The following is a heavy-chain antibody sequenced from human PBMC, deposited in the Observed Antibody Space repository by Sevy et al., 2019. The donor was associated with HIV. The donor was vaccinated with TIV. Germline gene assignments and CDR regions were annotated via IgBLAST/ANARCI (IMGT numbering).Heavy chain of an antibody. D-gene: IGHD3-10*01. Sequence: GGSLRLSCAASGFTFSSYGMHWVRQTPGKGLEWVAVIWYDGSNKYYADSVKGRFTISRDNSKNMLYLQMNSPRAEDTAVYYCARDKLPPVMVTMVRGALSYYFDYWGQGTLVTVS. CDR3: ARDKLPPVMVTMVRGALSYYFDY. CDR2: IWYDGSNK. V-gene: IGHV3-33*01. CDR1: GFTFSSYG. J-gene: IGHJ4*02.